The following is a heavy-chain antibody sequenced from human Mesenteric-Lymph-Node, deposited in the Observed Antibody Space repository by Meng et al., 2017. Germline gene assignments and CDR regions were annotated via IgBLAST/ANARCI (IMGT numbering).Heavy chain of an antibody. Sequence: ASVKVSCKASGGTFSSYTISWVRQATGQGLEWMGWMNPNSGNTGYAQKFQGRVTITRNTSISTAYMELSSLRSEDTAVYYCARPDYYYYYGMDVWGQGTTVTVSS. CDR1: GGTFSSYT. CDR2: MNPNSGNT. J-gene: IGHJ6*02. V-gene: IGHV1-8*03. CDR3: ARPDYYYYYGMDV.